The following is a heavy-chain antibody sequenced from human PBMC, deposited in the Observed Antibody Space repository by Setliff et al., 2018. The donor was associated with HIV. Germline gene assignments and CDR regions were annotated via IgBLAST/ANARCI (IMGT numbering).Heavy chain of an antibody. D-gene: IGHD6-19*01. J-gene: IGHJ4*02. CDR1: GFTFSSYW. Sequence: PGGSLRLSCAASGFTFSSYWMSWVRQAPGKGLEWVANIEQDGSGEYYVDSVKGRFTISRDTAKNSLYLQMNSLRVEDTAAYYCARDHWVAGLDYWGQGTLVTVSS. V-gene: IGHV3-7*01. CDR3: ARDHWVAGLDY. CDR2: IEQDGSGE.